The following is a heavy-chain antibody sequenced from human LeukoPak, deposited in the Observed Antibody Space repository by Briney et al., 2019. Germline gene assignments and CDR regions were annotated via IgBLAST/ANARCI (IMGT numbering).Heavy chain of an antibody. V-gene: IGHV4-59*01. CDR2: IHYSGNT. D-gene: IGHD3-10*01. J-gene: IGHJ4*02. CDR1: GGSISGYY. Sequence: PSETLSLMCTVTGGSISGYYWTWIRQSPGKGLESIGHIHYSGNTEYNPSLKSRVTMSVNSLTAADTADYYCARGGGARSLGRIDYWGQGILVTVSS. CDR3: IDY.